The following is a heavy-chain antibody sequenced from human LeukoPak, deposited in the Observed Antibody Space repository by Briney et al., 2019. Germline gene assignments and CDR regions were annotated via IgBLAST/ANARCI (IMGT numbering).Heavy chain of an antibody. V-gene: IGHV4-34*01. D-gene: IGHD2-2*01. CDR3: ARAGSSTSCYFY. J-gene: IGHJ4*02. CDR2: INHSGST. CDR1: GGSFSGYY. Sequence: SETLSLTCAVYGGSFSGYYWSWIRQPPGKGLEWIGEINHSGSTNYNPSLKSRVTISVDTSKNQFSLKLSSVTAADTAVYYCARAGSSTSCYFYWGQGTLVTVSS.